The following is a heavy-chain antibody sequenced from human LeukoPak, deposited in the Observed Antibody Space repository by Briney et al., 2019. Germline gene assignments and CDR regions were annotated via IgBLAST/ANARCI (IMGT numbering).Heavy chain of an antibody. CDR2: ISSSSSYI. CDR3: ARDWGSDYYYGMDV. V-gene: IGHV3-21*01. Sequence: PGGSLRLSCAASGFTFSSYSMNWVRQAPGKGLEWVSSISSSSSYIYYADSVKGRFTISRDNAKNSLYLQMNSLRAEDTAVYYCARDWGSDYYYGMDVWGQGTTVTVSS. CDR1: GFTFSSYS. D-gene: IGHD3-16*01. J-gene: IGHJ6*02.